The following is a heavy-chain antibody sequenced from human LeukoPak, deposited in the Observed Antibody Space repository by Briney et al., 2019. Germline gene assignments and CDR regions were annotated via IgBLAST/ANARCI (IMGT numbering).Heavy chain of an antibody. J-gene: IGHJ5*02. CDR2: IYYSGST. Sequence: SETLSLTCTVSGGSVSSGSYYWSWIRQPPGKGLEWIGYIYYSGSTNYNPSLKSRVTISVDTSKNQFSLKLSSVTAADTAVYYCARDWNWFDPWGQGTLVTVSS. CDR3: ARDWNWFDP. CDR1: GGSVSSGSYY. V-gene: IGHV4-61*01.